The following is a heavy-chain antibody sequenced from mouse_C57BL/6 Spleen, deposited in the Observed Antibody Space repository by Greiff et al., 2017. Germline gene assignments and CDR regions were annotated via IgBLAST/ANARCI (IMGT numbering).Heavy chain of an antibody. CDR1: GFTFSDYY. J-gene: IGHJ3*01. D-gene: IGHD2-2*01. V-gene: IGHV5-12*01. CDR2: ISNGGGST. CDR3: ARHGRGYPFAY. Sequence: EVKLVESGGGLVQPGGSLKLSCAASGFTFSDYYMNWVRQTPEKRLEWVAYISNGGGSTYYPDTVKGRFTISRDNAKNTLCLQMSRLKSEDTAMYYCARHGRGYPFAYWGQGTLVTVSA.